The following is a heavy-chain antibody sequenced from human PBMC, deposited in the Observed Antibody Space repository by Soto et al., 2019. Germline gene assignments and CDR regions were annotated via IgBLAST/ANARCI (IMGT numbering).Heavy chain of an antibody. D-gene: IGHD1-20*01. Sequence: QVQLQESGPGLVKPSQTLSLTCTVSGGSISSADDFWTWIRQPPGKGLEWIGYIYYSGSTHYNPSLKGRLTMSVDTSKTQFSLKLSYVTAADTAVYYCARDRAKWKDYYYYGMDVWGQGTTVTVSS. CDR3: ARDRAKWKDYYYYGMDV. J-gene: IGHJ6*02. CDR2: IYYSGST. CDR1: GGSISSADDF. V-gene: IGHV4-30-4*01.